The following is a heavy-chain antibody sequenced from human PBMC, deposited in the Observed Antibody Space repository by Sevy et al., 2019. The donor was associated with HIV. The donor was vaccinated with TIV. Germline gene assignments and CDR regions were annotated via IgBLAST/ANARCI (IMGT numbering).Heavy chain of an antibody. D-gene: IGHD2-2*01. V-gene: IGHV1-2*02. J-gene: IGHJ5*02. CDR3: ARVVEGIVVVPAATNNWFDP. Sequence: ASVKVSCKASGYTFTGYYMHWVRQAPGQGLEWMGWINPNSGGTNYAQKFQGRVTMTRETSISTAYMELSRLRSDDTAVYYCARVVEGIVVVPAATNNWFDPWGQGTLVTVSS. CDR2: INPNSGGT. CDR1: GYTFTGYY.